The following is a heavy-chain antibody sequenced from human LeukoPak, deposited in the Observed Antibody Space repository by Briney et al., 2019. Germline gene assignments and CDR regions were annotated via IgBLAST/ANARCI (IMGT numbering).Heavy chain of an antibody. V-gene: IGHV1-24*01. Sequence: ASVKVSCKVSGYTLTELSMHWVRQAPGKGLEWMGGFDPEDGETIYAQKFQGRVTITRDMSTSTAYMELSSLRSEDTAVYYCAAGILKWELLNYYYGMDVWGQGTTVTVSS. CDR3: AAGILKWELLNYYYGMDV. J-gene: IGHJ6*02. CDR2: FDPEDGET. D-gene: IGHD1-26*01. CDR1: GYTLTELS.